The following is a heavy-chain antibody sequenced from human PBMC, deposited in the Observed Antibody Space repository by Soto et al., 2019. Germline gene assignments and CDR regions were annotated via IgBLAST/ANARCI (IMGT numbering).Heavy chain of an antibody. V-gene: IGHV3-21*01. J-gene: IGHJ6*02. CDR1: GFTFSSYS. D-gene: IGHD3-10*01. CDR3: ARQYYYGSGSSYYYGMDV. CDR2: ISSSSSYI. Sequence: GGSLRLSCAASGFTFSSYSMNWVRQAPGKGLEWVPSISSSSSYIYYADSVKGRFTISRDNAKNSLYLQMNSLRAEDTAVYYCARQYYYGSGSSYYYGMDVWGQGTTVTVSS.